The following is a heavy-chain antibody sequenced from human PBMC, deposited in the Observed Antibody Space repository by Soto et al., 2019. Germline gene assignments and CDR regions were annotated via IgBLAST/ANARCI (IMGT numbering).Heavy chain of an antibody. CDR3: ASLRIYCRGETCYSGYHGF. Sequence: QLVESGGDLVQPGGSLRLSCAASGFVFTTNAMSWVRQRPGQGLEWVSAIRGSGDNTYYADSVKGRFSISRDNSKNILFLQMNSLRAEDTAMYYCASLRIYCRGETCYSGYHGFWGQGTQVTVSS. V-gene: IGHV3-23*04. CDR1: GFVFTTNA. CDR2: IRGSGDNT. J-gene: IGHJ4*02. D-gene: IGHD2-15*01.